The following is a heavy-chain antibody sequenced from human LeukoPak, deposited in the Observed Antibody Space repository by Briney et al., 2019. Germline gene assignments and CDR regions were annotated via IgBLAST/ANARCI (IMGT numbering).Heavy chain of an antibody. J-gene: IGHJ4*02. CDR3: ARDLPDYYGSGSRIDY. D-gene: IGHD3-10*01. Sequence: PSETLSLTCTVSGDSISSGSYYRGWIRQPPGKGLEWIGSIYYSGSTYYNPSLKSRVTISVDTSKNQFSLKLSSVTAADTAVYYCARDLPDYYGSGSRIDYWGQGTLVTVSS. CDR2: IYYSGST. V-gene: IGHV4-39*07. CDR1: GDSISSGSYY.